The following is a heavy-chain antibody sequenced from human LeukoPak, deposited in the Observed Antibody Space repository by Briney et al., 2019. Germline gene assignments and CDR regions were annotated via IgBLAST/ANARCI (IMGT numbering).Heavy chain of an antibody. CDR3: ARDLLRPYAFDI. V-gene: IGHV4-59*01. CDR1: GGSFSSYY. Sequence: SETLSLTCTASGGSFSSYYWSWIRQPPGKGLEWISYIYDSGSTTYNPSLKSRVTISVDTSKNQFSLKLSSVTAAVPAVYSCARDLLRPYAFDIWGQGTMVTVSS. J-gene: IGHJ3*02. CDR2: IYDSGST. D-gene: IGHD4-17*01.